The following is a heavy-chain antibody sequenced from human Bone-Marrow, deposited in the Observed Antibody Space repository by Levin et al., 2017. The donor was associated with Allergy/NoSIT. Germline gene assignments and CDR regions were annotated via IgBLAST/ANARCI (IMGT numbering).Heavy chain of an antibody. CDR1: GYSFSTYD. CDR3: ARGGFYYDSDGYQRIYSFGLDV. V-gene: IGHV1-8*01. J-gene: IGHJ6*02. Sequence: GESLKISCKASGYSFSTYDINWVRRAPGQGLEWMGWMNPNSGNTGYEQKLKGRVTMTRDTSISTAYMELSGLTSDDTAVYFCARGGFYYDSDGYQRIYSFGLDVWGQGTAVTVSS. D-gene: IGHD3-22*01. CDR2: MNPNSGNT.